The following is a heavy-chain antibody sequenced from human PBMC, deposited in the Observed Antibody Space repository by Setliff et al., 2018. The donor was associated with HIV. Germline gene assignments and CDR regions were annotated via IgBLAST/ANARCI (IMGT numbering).Heavy chain of an antibody. J-gene: IGHJ6*03. CDR3: ARVSSTYWYSIFRNYYYHMDV. D-gene: IGHD2-8*02. CDR2: IYHTWSS. Sequence: ETLSLTCDVSGFSISSRYYWGWIRQSPGKGLEWIGNIYHTWSSYYSPSLRSRVSISLDTSKTQFSLKLSSVTAADTAVYYCARVSSTYWYSIFRNYYYHMDVWGKGTTVTVSS. V-gene: IGHV4-38-2*01. CDR1: GFSISSRYY.